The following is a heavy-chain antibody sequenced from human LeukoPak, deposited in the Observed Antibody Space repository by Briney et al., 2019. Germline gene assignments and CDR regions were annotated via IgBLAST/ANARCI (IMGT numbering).Heavy chain of an antibody. V-gene: IGHV3-15*01. CDR3: TTDLLWFGELLALENDY. CDR2: IKSKTDGGTT. J-gene: IGHJ4*02. D-gene: IGHD3-10*01. Sequence: PGGSLRLSCAASGFTFSNAWMSWVRQAPGKGLEWVSRIKSKTDGGTTDYAAPVKGRFTISRDDSKNTLYLQMNSLKTEDTAVYYCTTDLLWFGELLALENDYWGQGTLVTVSS. CDR1: GFTFSNAW.